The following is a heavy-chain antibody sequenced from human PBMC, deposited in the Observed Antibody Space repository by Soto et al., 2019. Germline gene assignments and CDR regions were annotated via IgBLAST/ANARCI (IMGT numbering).Heavy chain of an antibody. CDR1: GGTFTSYT. Sequence: QVQLVQSGAEVKMPGSSVKVSCTASGGTFTSYTFSWVRQVPGQGLEWMGRIIPILRMADFAQKFQGRVTINADESTSTVYMQRSSLRSEDTAVYYCATSYGSGSAHFDYWGQGTLVTVS. V-gene: IGHV1-69*02. J-gene: IGHJ4*02. CDR3: ATSYGSGSAHFDY. CDR2: IIPILRMA. D-gene: IGHD3-10*01.